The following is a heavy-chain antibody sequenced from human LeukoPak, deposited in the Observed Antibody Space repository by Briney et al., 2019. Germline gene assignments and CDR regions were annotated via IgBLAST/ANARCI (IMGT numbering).Heavy chain of an antibody. CDR2: INRGGDT. CDR3: ARGDYGGNSDY. J-gene: IGHJ4*02. D-gene: IGHD4-23*01. CDR1: GGSFSGYY. V-gene: IGHV4-34*01. Sequence: SETLSLTCAVYGGSFSGYYWGWTRQPPGKGLEWIGEINRGGDTNYNPSLKSRVTISLDTSKNQFSLKLSSVTAADTAVYYCARGDYGGNSDYWGQGTLVTVSS.